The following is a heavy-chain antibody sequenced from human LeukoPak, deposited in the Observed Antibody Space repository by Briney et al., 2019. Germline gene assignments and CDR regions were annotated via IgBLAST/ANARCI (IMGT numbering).Heavy chain of an antibody. CDR1: GFTFSSYA. CDR2: ISLTSNDI. CDR3: ARGDTSLQRNDALDI. D-gene: IGHD2/OR15-2a*01. V-gene: IGHV3-21*01. J-gene: IGHJ3*02. Sequence: PGGPLRLSCAASGFTFSSYAMNWVRQAPGKGLEWVSSISLTSNDIYYAASVRGRFIISRDNAKNLLSLQMNSLRAEDTALYYCARGDTSLQRNDALDIWGQGTMVSVSS.